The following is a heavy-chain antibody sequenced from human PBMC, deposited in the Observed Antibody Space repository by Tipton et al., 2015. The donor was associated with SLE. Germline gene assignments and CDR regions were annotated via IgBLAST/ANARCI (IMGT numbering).Heavy chain of an antibody. V-gene: IGHV4-59*01. Sequence: TLSLTCTVSGGSISSYHWNWIRQPPGKGLEWIGYIYYSGSTNYNPSLKSRVTISVNTSKNQFSLKLSSVTAADTAVYYCARVVYSFSDAFDIWGQGTLVTVSS. CDR2: IYYSGST. J-gene: IGHJ3*02. D-gene: IGHD6-13*01. CDR1: GGSISSYH. CDR3: ARVVYSFSDAFDI.